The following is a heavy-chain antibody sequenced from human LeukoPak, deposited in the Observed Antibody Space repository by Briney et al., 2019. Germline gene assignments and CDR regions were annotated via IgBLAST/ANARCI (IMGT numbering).Heavy chain of an antibody. CDR3: ARGNYDSSGYRRGSDY. J-gene: IGHJ4*02. V-gene: IGHV4-34*01. D-gene: IGHD3-22*01. CDR2: INHSGST. Sequence: SETLSLTCAVYGGSFSGYYWSWIRQPPGKGLEWIGEINHSGSTNYNPSLKSRVTILVDTSKNQFSLKLSSVTAADTAVYYCARGNYDSSGYRRGSDYWGQGTLVTVSS. CDR1: GGSFSGYY.